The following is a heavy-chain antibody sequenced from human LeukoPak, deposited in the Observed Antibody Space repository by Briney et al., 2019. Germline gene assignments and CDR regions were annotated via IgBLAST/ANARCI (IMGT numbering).Heavy chain of an antibody. V-gene: IGHV4-34*01. D-gene: IGHD2-2*01. Sequence: SETLSLTCAVYGGSSSGYYWSWIRQPPGKGLEWIGEINHSGSTNYNPSLKSRVTISVDASKNQFSLKLSSVTAADTAVYYCGVSSSSSKGSFDYWGQGTLVTVSS. CDR2: INHSGST. CDR1: GGSSSGYY. CDR3: GVSSSSSKGSFDY. J-gene: IGHJ4*02.